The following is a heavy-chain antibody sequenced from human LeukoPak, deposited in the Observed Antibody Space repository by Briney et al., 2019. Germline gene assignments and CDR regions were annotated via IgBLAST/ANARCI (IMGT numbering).Heavy chain of an antibody. Sequence: GGSLRLSCAASGFTFTTYAMHGVRQAPGKGLEWVAVTASHGRDSYYAVSVQGRFTISRDNSRNTVYLQMNSLRAEDTAVYYCAREMASRTGTTPGGLHWGQGTLVTVSS. V-gene: IGHV3-30*04. CDR3: AREMASRTGTTPGGLH. CDR2: TASHGRDS. D-gene: IGHD1-7*01. CDR1: GFTFTTYA. J-gene: IGHJ4*02.